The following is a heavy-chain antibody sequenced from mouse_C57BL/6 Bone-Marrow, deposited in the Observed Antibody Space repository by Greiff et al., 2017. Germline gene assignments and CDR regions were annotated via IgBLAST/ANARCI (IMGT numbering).Heavy chain of an antibody. CDR2: IYPGDGDT. CDR3: ARWDSTVRDGMDY. V-gene: IGHV1-82*01. D-gene: IGHD1-1*01. Sequence: QVQLKQSGPELVKPGASVKISCKASGYAFSSSWMNWVKQRPGKGLEWIGRIYPGDGDTNYNGKFKGKATLTADKSSSTAYMQLSSLTSEDSAVYFCARWDSTVRDGMDYWGQGTSVTVSS. J-gene: IGHJ4*01. CDR1: GYAFSSSW.